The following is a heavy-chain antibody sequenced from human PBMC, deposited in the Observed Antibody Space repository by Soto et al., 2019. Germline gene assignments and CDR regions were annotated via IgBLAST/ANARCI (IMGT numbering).Heavy chain of an antibody. J-gene: IGHJ4*02. Sequence: QVQLVQSGAEVKKPGSSVKVSCKASGGTFSSYTISWVRQAPGQGLEWMGRIIPILGIANYAQKFQGRVTITADKSTSTAYMELSSLRSEDTAVYYCASARHGYSGYETIDYWGQGTLVTVSS. CDR2: IIPILGIA. V-gene: IGHV1-69*02. D-gene: IGHD5-12*01. CDR1: GGTFSSYT. CDR3: ASARHGYSGYETIDY.